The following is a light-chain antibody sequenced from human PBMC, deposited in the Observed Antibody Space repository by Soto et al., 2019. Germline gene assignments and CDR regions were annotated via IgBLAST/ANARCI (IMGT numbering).Light chain of an antibody. V-gene: IGKV1-5*01. CDR3: QEYESHLRT. CDR2: DAS. CDR1: LSISSW. J-gene: IGKJ1*01. Sequence: DILMTQSPSTLSASIGDRLTITCRASLSISSWLAWYQQKSGKAPQLLIYDASTLESGVPPRFSASGSGTEFSLTISSLQPDDFATYYYQEYESHLRTFGPGTKVEIK.